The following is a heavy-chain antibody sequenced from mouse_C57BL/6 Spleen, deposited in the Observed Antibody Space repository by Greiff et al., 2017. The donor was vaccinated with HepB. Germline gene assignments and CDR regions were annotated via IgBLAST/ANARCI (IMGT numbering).Heavy chain of an antibody. CDR1: GYTFTSYG. D-gene: IGHD6-2*01. Sequence: QVHVKQSGAELARPGASVKLSCKASGYTFTSYGISWVKQRTGQGLEWIGEIYPRSGNTYYNEKFKGKATLTADKSSSTAYMELRSLTSEDAAVYFCARLGDLSGAYWGQGTLVTVSA. CDR2: IYPRSGNT. J-gene: IGHJ3*01. CDR3: ARLGDLSGAY. V-gene: IGHV1-81*01.